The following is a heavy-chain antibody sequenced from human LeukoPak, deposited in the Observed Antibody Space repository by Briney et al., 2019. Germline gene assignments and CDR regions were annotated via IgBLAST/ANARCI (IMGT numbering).Heavy chain of an antibody. V-gene: IGHV4-34*01. CDR2: INDSGST. Sequence: PSETLSLTCAVYGGSFSWYYRSWIRQPPGKGLEWIGEINDSGSTNYSPSLKSRVTISVDTSKNQFSLKVNSVTAADTAVYYCARGLPGGYPPMGHWGQGTLVTVSS. CDR1: GGSFSWYY. D-gene: IGHD3-22*01. J-gene: IGHJ4*02. CDR3: ARGLPGGYPPMGH.